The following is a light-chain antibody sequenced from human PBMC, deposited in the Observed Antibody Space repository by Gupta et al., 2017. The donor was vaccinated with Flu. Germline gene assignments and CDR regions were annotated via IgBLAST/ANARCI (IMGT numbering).Light chain of an antibody. V-gene: IGKV3-15*01. J-gene: IGKJ4*01. CDR3: QQYDDWPS. CDR1: QSVSSN. Sequence: GERATLSCSASQSVSSNLAWYQQKPGQAPMLLIYDASTRATGIPARFSGSGSGTEFTLTISILQSEDYALYCCQQYDDWPSFGGGTTVGIK. CDR2: DAS.